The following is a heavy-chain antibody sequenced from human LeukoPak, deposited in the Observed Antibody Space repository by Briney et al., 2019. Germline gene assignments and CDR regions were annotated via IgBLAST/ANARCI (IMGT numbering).Heavy chain of an antibody. J-gene: IGHJ6*04. CDR3: AELGITMIGGV. V-gene: IGHV3-21*01. CDR1: GFKFSSC. CDR2: VSSSSSYI. Sequence: KTGGSLRLSCAASGFKFSSCMKWVRQAPGKGLEWVSFVSSSSSYIYYADSVKGRFTISRDNAKNSLYLQMNSLRAEDTAVYYCAELGITMIGGVWGKGTTVTISS. D-gene: IGHD3-10*02.